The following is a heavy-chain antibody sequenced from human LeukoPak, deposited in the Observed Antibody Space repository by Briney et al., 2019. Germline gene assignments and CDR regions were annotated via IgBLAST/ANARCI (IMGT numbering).Heavy chain of an antibody. CDR3: AKASYSSGPFDY. CDR2: ISRSGDNT. D-gene: IGHD6-19*01. Sequence: GGSLRLSCAASGFTFSSYAMTWVRQAPATGLEWVSGISRSGDNTYYANSVKGRFTISRDNSRNTLYLQMNSLRAEDTAVYYCAKASYSSGPFDYWGQGTLVTVSS. CDR1: GFTFSSYA. J-gene: IGHJ4*02. V-gene: IGHV3-23*01.